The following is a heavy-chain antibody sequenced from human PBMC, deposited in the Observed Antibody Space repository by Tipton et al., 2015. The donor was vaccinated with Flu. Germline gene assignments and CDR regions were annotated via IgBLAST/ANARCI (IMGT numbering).Heavy chain of an antibody. Sequence: SLRLSCAASGITFSDYYMSWIRQAPGKGLEWISYISSSGVTQTYADSVKGRFSISRDNAKDSLYLQMNSLRAEDTAVYYCARGRLGYCTGGVCPFDPWGQGTLVTVSS. CDR2: ISSSGVTQ. CDR1: GITFSDYY. CDR3: ARGRLGYCTGGVCPFDP. J-gene: IGHJ5*02. D-gene: IGHD2-8*02. V-gene: IGHV3-11*01.